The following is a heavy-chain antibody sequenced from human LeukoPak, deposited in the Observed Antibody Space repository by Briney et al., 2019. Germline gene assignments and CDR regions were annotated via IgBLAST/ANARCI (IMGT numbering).Heavy chain of an antibody. CDR2: INHSGST. CDR1: GGSFSGYY. D-gene: IGHD3-22*01. Sequence: SETLSLTCAVYGGSFSGYYWSWIRQPPRKGLEWIGEINHSGSTNYNPSLKSRVTISVDTSKNQFSLKLSSVTAADTAVYYCARVRLYYYDSSGPRGYFDYWGQGTLVTVSS. J-gene: IGHJ4*02. CDR3: ARVRLYYYDSSGPRGYFDY. V-gene: IGHV4-34*01.